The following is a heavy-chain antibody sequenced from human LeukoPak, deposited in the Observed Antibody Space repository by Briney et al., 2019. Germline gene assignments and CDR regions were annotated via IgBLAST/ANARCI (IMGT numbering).Heavy chain of an antibody. D-gene: IGHD4-23*01. CDR2: ISSGSTYT. Sequence: PGGSLPLSREVSGFTFSDHYMSWIRQAPGKRLEWVSYISSGSTYTNYADSVEGRFTISRDNAKNSLYLQMNSLRAEDTAVYYCARGDYGGDYFDYWGRAPWCPSPQ. CDR3: ARGDYGGDYFDY. J-gene: IGHJ4*02. CDR1: GFTFSDHY. V-gene: IGHV3-11*05.